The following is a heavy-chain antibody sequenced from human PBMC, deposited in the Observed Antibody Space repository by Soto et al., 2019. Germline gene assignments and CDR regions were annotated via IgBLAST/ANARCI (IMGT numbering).Heavy chain of an antibody. CDR1: GYTFTNYW. CDR3: AKDPGSIRWLQLSGFDY. D-gene: IGHD5-12*01. Sequence: PGESLKISCEASGYTFTNYWIGWVRQMPGTGLEWMGIIYPRDSDTRYSPSFQDQVTMSVDNSKNTLYLQMNSLRAEDTAVYYCAKDPGSIRWLQLSGFDYWGQGTLVTVSS. J-gene: IGHJ4*02. CDR2: IYPRDSDT. V-gene: IGHV5-51*01.